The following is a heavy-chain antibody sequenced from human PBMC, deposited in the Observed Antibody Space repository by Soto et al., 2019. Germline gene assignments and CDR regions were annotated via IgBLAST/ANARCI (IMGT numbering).Heavy chain of an antibody. V-gene: IGHV4-59*01. CDR1: GGSISIYY. CDR3: ARVEPYYYGSGSYYPNWFDP. D-gene: IGHD3-10*01. J-gene: IGHJ5*02. Sequence: SETLSLTCTVSGGSISIYYWSWIRQPPGKGLEWIGYIYYSGSTNYNPSLKSRVTISVDTSKNQFSLKLSSVTAADTAVYYCARVEPYYYGSGSYYPNWFDPWGQGTLVTVSS. CDR2: IYYSGST.